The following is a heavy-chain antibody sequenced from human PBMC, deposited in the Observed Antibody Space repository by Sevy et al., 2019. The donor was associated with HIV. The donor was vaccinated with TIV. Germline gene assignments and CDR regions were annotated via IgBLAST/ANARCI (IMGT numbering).Heavy chain of an antibody. J-gene: IGHJ4*02. Sequence: GGSLRLSCAASGFSFSNYDIHWVRQAPGKGLEWVAVISDDGNYKDYADSVKGRFTISRDNSKNTLYVQMNSLRAEDTAVYYCAREGSSLWDGYNRGFDYWGQGTLVTVSS. CDR3: AREGSSLWDGYNRGFDY. CDR2: ISDDGNYK. V-gene: IGHV3-30*04. CDR1: GFSFSNYD. D-gene: IGHD3-16*02.